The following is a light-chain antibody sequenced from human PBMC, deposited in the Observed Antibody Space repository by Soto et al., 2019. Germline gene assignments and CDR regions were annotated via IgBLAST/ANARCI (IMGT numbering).Light chain of an antibody. J-gene: IGKJ4*01. Sequence: EIVLTQSPGTLSLSPGERATLSCRASQSVSSSYLAWYQQKPGQALRLLIYGASSRATGIPDRCSGSGSGTDFTLTISSLEPEHFAVYYCQQYGSYFGGGTKVEIK. V-gene: IGKV3-20*01. CDR2: GAS. CDR3: QQYGSY. CDR1: QSVSSSY.